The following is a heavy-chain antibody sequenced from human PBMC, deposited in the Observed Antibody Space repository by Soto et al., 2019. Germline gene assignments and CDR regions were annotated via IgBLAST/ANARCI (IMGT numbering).Heavy chain of an antibody. V-gene: IGHV3-23*01. CDR3: AKRRGAGGHFDY. J-gene: IGHJ4*02. CDR1: GFTFSSYA. D-gene: IGHD2-15*01. CDR2: VSIGGST. Sequence: GGSLRLSCAASGFTFSSYAMGWVRQGPGKGLEWVAVVSIGGSTHYADSVRGRFTISRDNSKNTLSLQMNSLTAEDTAVYFCAKRRGAGGHFDYWGQGALVTSPQ.